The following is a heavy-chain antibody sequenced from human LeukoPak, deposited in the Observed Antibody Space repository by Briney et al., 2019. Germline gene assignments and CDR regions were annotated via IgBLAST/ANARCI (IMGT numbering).Heavy chain of an antibody. D-gene: IGHD6-13*01. Sequence: SGGSLRLSCAASGFTFSSYGMSWVRQAPGKGLEWVSAISGSGGSTYYADSVKGRFTISRDNSKNTLYLQMNSLRAEDTAVYYCAKSSAAGRNYFDYWGQGTLVTVSS. V-gene: IGHV3-23*01. CDR2: ISGSGGST. CDR3: AKSSAAGRNYFDY. J-gene: IGHJ4*02. CDR1: GFTFSSYG.